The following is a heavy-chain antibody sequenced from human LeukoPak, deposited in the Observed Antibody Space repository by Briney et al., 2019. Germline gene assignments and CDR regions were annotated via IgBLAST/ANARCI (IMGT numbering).Heavy chain of an antibody. J-gene: IGHJ4*02. V-gene: IGHV4-34*01. CDR3: ARAVGTQYYYDSSGYQPLFDY. Sequence: SETLSLTCAVYGGSFSGYYWSWIRQPPGKGLEWIGEINHSGSTNYNPSLKSRVAISVDTSKNQFSLKLSSVTAADTAVYYCARAVGTQYYYDSSGYQPLFDYWGQGTLVTVSS. D-gene: IGHD3-22*01. CDR1: GGSFSGYY. CDR2: INHSGST.